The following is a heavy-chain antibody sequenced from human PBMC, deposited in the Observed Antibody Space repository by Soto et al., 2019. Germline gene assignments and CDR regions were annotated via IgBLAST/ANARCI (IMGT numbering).Heavy chain of an antibody. J-gene: IGHJ5*02. CDR1: GGTFSSYT. Sequence: SVKVSCKASGGTFSSYTISWVRQAPGQGLEWMGRIIPILGIANYAQKFQGRVTITADKSTSTAYMVLSSLRSEDTAAYYCARDFGIAAAGPRWFDPWGQGTLVTVSS. D-gene: IGHD6-13*01. CDR2: IIPILGIA. CDR3: ARDFGIAAAGPRWFDP. V-gene: IGHV1-69*04.